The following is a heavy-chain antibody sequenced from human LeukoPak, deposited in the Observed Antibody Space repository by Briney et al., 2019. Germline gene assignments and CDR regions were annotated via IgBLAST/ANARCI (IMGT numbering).Heavy chain of an antibody. Sequence: SETLSLTCTVSGGSISISSYSWSWIRQSPGKGLEWIGYVFYSGKTDYSPSLRSRVSMSVDTSKNQFSLKVTSVTAADTAVYYCARDTNLRDSFDIWGQGTMVTVSS. CDR2: VFYSGKT. V-gene: IGHV4-61*01. J-gene: IGHJ3*02. CDR3: ARDTNLRDSFDI. D-gene: IGHD2-8*01. CDR1: GGSISISSYS.